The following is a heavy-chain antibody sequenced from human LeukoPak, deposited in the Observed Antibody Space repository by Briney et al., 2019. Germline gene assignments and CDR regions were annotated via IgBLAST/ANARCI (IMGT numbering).Heavy chain of an antibody. CDR1: GITFSSYA. CDR3: AKAYHDSGCLIDY. V-gene: IGHV3-23*01. J-gene: IGHJ4*02. CDR2: IRNNGATT. D-gene: IGHD6-19*01. Sequence: GGSLRLSCAASGITFSSYAMTWVHQSPGKGLEWVASIRNNGATTDYADSVKGRFTISRDNSRNTLYLQMNSLRVEDTAVYYCAKAYHDSGCLIDYWGQGTLVTVSS.